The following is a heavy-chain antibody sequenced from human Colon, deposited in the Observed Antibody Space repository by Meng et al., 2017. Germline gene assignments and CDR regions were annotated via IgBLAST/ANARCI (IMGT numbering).Heavy chain of an antibody. V-gene: IGHV3-7*01. CDR1: GFTFSSYW. CDR3: ARGPDWGGNWYMGAFDI. D-gene: IGHD3-16*01. Sequence: GESLKISCAASGFTFSSYWLSWVRQAPGKGLEWVANIEKGGSEEHYVDSVKGRFTVSRDNAKNALFLQMSSLRVEDTAVYYCARGPDWGGNWYMGAFDIWGQGTLVTVSS. CDR2: IEKGGSEE. J-gene: IGHJ3*02.